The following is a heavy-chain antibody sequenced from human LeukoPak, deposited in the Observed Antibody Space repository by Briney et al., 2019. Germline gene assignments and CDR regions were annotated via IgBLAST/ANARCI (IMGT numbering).Heavy chain of an antibody. V-gene: IGHV4-61*01. CDR3: ARAAYSGSYHSDY. D-gene: IGHD1-26*01. CDR2: IYYSGST. J-gene: IGHJ4*02. CDR1: GGSVNSGSYY. Sequence: ETLSLTCTVSGGSVNSGSYYWSWIRQPPGKGLEWIGYIYYSGSTNYNPSLKSRVTISVDTSKNQFSLKLSSVTAADTAVYYCARAAYSGSYHSDYWGQGTLVTVSS.